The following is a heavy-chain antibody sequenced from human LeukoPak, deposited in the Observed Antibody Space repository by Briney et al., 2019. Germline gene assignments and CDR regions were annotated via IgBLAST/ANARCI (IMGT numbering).Heavy chain of an antibody. CDR1: GFTFSNYD. Sequence: GGSLRLSCEASGFTFSNYDMNWVRQVPGEGLEWVSYISNTGSATYYTDSVKGRVTISRDNAKNSLYLHLSSLRADDTAIYYCVGDTSSQAGGDWFDPWGQGTLVTVSS. J-gene: IGHJ5*02. V-gene: IGHV3-48*03. CDR3: VGDTSSQAGGDWFDP. CDR2: ISNTGSAT. D-gene: IGHD2-2*01.